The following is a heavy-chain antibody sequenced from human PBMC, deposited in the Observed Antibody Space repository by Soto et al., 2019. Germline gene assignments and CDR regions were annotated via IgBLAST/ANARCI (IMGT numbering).Heavy chain of an antibody. CDR1: GFSLTTSGVG. J-gene: IGHJ6*02. Sequence: VSGPTLVNPTQTLTLTCTFSGFSLTTSGVGVGWIRQPPGKALEYLGLIYWNDDRRYSPSLKNRLTIIKDASKNQVVLTMTDMDPVDTATYYCAREARMVRGVIPYYYGMDVWGQGTTVTVSS. D-gene: IGHD3-10*01. CDR2: IYWNDDR. CDR3: AREARMVRGVIPYYYGMDV. V-gene: IGHV2-5*01.